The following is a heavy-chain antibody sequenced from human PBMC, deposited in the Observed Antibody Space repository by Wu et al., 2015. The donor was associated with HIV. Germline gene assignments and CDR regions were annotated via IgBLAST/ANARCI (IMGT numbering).Heavy chain of an antibody. CDR1: GYTFTRYY. V-gene: IGHV1-46*01. Sequence: QVQLVQSGAEVKKPGASVKVSCKASGYTFTRYYIHWVRQAPGQGLEWMGILKPSGGSTGYAQKFQGRVTMTRDTSTNIVYMELNNLRSDDTAVYYCARGPGASPRSGYLSGYYYMDVWGKGTTVTVSS. CDR3: ARGPGASPRSGYLSGYYYMDV. D-gene: IGHD3-3*01. CDR2: LKPSGGST. J-gene: IGHJ6*03.